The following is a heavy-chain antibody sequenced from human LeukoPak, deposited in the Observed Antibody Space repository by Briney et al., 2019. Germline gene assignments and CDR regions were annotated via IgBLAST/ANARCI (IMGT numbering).Heavy chain of an antibody. J-gene: IGHJ4*02. CDR2: ITNNGGST. CDR3: ARDGSDCRGGTCDRGPYDY. D-gene: IGHD2-15*01. Sequence: GGSLRLSCAASGFTFSSYAMHWVRQAPGKGLEYVSAITNNGGSTYYGNSVKGRFTISRNNSKNTLYLQMGSLRADDMAVYYCARDGSDCRGGTCDRGPYDYWGQGTLVTVSS. CDR1: GFTFSSYA. V-gene: IGHV3-64*01.